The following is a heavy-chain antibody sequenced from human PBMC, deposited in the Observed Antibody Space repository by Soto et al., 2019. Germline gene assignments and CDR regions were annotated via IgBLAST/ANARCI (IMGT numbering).Heavy chain of an antibody. CDR2: IIPIFGTA. D-gene: IGHD3-3*01. CDR3: ARDLYDFWSGYPDYYYYGMDV. CDR1: GGTFSSYA. V-gene: IGHV1-69*13. Sequence: ASAKVSCKASGGTFSSYAISWVRQAPGQGLEWMGGIIPIFGTANYAQKFQGRVTITADESTSTAYMELSSLRSEDTAVYYCARDLYDFWSGYPDYYYYGMDVWGQGTTVTVSS. J-gene: IGHJ6*02.